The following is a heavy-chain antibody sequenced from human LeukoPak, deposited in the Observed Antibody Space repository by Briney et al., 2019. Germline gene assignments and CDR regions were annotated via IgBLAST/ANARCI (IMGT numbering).Heavy chain of an antibody. CDR3: AKAHYSSGWY. D-gene: IGHD6-19*01. CDR1: GFTFSSYD. V-gene: IGHV3-23*01. CDR2: ISGSGGST. J-gene: IGHJ4*02. Sequence: GGSLRLSCAASGFTFSSYDMHWVRQAPGKGLEWVSAISGSGGSTYYADPVKGRFTIPRDNSKNTLYLQMNSLRAEDTAVYYCAKAHYSSGWYWGQGTLVTVSS.